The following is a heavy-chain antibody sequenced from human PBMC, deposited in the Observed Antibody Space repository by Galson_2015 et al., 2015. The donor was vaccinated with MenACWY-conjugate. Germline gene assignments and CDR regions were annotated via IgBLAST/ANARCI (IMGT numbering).Heavy chain of an antibody. CDR3: ARHPPDGRGMDV. V-gene: IGHV5-51*01. Sequence: QSGAEVKEPGESLKISCKTTGYSFTTYWIAWVRQMPGTGLEWMGLISPGDSNTRYSPSFQGQVTISADKSISTAYLQWSSLKASDTAMYYCARHPPDGRGMDVWGQGTTVTVSS. J-gene: IGHJ6*02. D-gene: IGHD1-14*01. CDR2: ISPGDSNT. CDR1: GYSFTTYW.